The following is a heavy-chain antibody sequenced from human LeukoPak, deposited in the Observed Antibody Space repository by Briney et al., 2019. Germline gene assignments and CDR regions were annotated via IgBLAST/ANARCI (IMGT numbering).Heavy chain of an antibody. CDR2: INSDGSST. J-gene: IGHJ4*02. Sequence: GGSLRLSCAASGITFSRNWMHWVRQAPGKGLVWVSRINSDGSSTSYADSVKGRFTISRDNAKNTLFLQMNSLRAEDTAVYYCASPSVYDIFNIGYWGQGTLVTVSS. CDR3: ASPSVYDIFNIGY. D-gene: IGHD3-9*01. V-gene: IGHV3-74*01. CDR1: GITFSRNW.